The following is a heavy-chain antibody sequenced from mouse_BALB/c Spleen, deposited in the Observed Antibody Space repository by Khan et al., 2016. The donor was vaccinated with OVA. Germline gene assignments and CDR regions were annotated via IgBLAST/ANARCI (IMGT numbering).Heavy chain of an antibody. D-gene: IGHD1-1*02. CDR1: GYSITTDYA. CDR2: ISYRGKT. V-gene: IGHV3-2*02. Sequence: EVQLQESGPGLVKPSQSLSLTCTVTGYSITTDYAWNWIRQFPGNKLEWMGYISYRGKTKHNPSPKSRISSTRDTSKNQFCLQLNSVTTEDTASYYCARGYGGDFDYWGQGTTLTVAS. J-gene: IGHJ2*01. CDR3: ARGYGGDFDY.